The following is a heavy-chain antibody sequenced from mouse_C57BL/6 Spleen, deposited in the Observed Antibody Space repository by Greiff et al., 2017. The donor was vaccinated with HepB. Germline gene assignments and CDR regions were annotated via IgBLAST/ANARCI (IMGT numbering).Heavy chain of an antibody. CDR3: ARGGLNYGSPYFDY. CDR2: IYPGDGDT. V-gene: IGHV1-82*01. CDR1: GYAFSSSW. Sequence: QVQLKESGPELVKPGASVKISCKASGYAFSSSWMNWVKQRPGKGLEWIGRIYPGDGDTNYNGKFKGKATLTADKSSSTAYMQLSSLTSEDSAVYFCARGGLNYGSPYFDYWGQGTTLTVSS. D-gene: IGHD1-1*01. J-gene: IGHJ2*01.